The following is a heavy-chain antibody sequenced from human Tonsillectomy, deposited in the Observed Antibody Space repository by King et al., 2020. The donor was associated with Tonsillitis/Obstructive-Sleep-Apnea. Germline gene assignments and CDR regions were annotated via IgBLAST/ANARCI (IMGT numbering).Heavy chain of an antibody. J-gene: IGHJ4*02. V-gene: IGHV3-30*18. CDR3: AKGGEAFDY. CDR2: ISYDGSNK. D-gene: IGHD3-16*01. Sequence: VQLVESGGGEVQPGRSLRLSCAVSGFTFSSYGMHWVRQAPGKGLERVAVISYDGSNKYYADSVKGRFTISRDNSKNTLYLQMNSLRAEDTAVYYCAKGGEAFDYWGQGTLVTVSS. CDR1: GFTFSSYG.